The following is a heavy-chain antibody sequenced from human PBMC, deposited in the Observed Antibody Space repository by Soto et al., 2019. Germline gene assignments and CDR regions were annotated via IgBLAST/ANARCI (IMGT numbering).Heavy chain of an antibody. V-gene: IGHV3-48*03. J-gene: IGHJ6*02. CDR2: ISSSGNTF. CDR3: ARDRMEVVPRYYYYYAMDV. CDR1: GFTLSSYE. D-gene: IGHD6-6*01. Sequence: LRLSCAASGFTLSSYEMNWVRQAPGKGLEWVSYISSSGNTFYYADSVKGRFTIFRDTAKNSLYLHINSLRADDTAVYYCARDRMEVVPRYYYYYAMDVWGQGTTVTVSS.